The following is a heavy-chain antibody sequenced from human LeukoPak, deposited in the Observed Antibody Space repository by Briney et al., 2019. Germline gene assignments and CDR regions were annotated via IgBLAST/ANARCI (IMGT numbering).Heavy chain of an antibody. D-gene: IGHD1-26*01. CDR1: GFTFSFYS. CDR3: ARGDSGSLPPNWFDP. Sequence: GGSLRLSCAASGFTFSFYSINWVRQAPGKGLEWVAVISYDGSNKCYADSVKGRFTISRDNSKNTLYLQMNSLRPEDTALYFCARGDSGSLPPNWFDPWGQGTPVTVSS. J-gene: IGHJ5*02. CDR2: ISYDGSNK. V-gene: IGHV3-30*04.